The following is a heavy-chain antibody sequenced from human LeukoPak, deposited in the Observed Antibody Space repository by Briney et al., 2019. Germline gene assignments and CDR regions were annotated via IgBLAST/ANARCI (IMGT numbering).Heavy chain of an antibody. V-gene: IGHV4-34*01. D-gene: IGHD2-8*01. CDR1: GGSFSNYD. J-gene: IGHJ3*02. Sequence: SETLSLTCAVSGGSFSNYDWTWSRQSPGKGRGWRGEINNGVTTVYSPSLKSRVTMSVDTSTTQVSLHVTSVTAAATAISYCARVPPEDSNNNESYDAFDIWGQGQVVPVSS. CDR3: ARVPPEDSNNNESYDAFDI. CDR2: INNGVTT.